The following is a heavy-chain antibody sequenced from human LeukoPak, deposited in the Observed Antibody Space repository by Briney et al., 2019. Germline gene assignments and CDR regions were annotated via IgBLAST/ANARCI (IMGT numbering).Heavy chain of an antibody. Sequence: GASVKVSCKASGGTFSSYAISWVRQAPGQGLEWMGGIIPTFGTANYAQKFQGRVTITTDESTSTAYMELSSLRSEDTAVYYCARVGAARPPLYYYMDVWGKGTTVTVSS. D-gene: IGHD6-6*01. J-gene: IGHJ6*03. CDR2: IIPTFGTA. CDR1: GGTFSSYA. V-gene: IGHV1-69*05. CDR3: ARVGAARPPLYYYMDV.